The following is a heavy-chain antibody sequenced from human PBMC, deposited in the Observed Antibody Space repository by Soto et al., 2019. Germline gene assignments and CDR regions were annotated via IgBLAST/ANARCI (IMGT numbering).Heavy chain of an antibody. CDR2: ISYDGSNK. Sequence: QVQLVESGGGVVQPGRSLRLSCAASGFTFSSYGMHWVRQAPGKGLEWVAVISYDGSNKYYADSVKGRFTMSRDNSKNTLYLQMNSLRAEDTAVYYCAKDKWIQLWVFDYWGQGTLVTVSS. CDR1: GFTFSSYG. CDR3: AKDKWIQLWVFDY. J-gene: IGHJ4*02. V-gene: IGHV3-30*18. D-gene: IGHD5-18*01.